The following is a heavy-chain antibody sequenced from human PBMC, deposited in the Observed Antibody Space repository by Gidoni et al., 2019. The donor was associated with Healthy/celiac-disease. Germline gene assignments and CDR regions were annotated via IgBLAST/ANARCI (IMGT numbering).Heavy chain of an antibody. CDR3: AKEPTRQWPPQAVAFDI. V-gene: IGHV3-30*18. J-gene: IGHJ3*02. D-gene: IGHD6-19*01. CDR2: IADDGSNK. Sequence: QVQLVESGGGVVQPGRSLRLSCAASGFTFSRYGMHWVRQAPGKGLEWVAVIADDGSNKYYADSVKGRFTISRDNSKNTLYLQMNSLRAEDTAVYYCAKEPTRQWPPQAVAFDIWGQGTMVTVSS. CDR1: GFTFSRYG.